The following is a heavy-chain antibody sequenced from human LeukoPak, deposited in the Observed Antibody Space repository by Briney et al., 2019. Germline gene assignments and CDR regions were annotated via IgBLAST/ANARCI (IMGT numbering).Heavy chain of an antibody. Sequence: ASVKVSCKASGYTFTSYGISWVRQAPGQGLEWMGWISAYNGNTNYAQKLQGRVTMTTDTSTSTAYMELRSLRSDDTAVYYCARHADTAMGGYYFDYWGQGTLVTVSS. J-gene: IGHJ4*02. CDR3: ARHADTAMGGYYFDY. V-gene: IGHV1-18*01. D-gene: IGHD5-18*01. CDR1: GYTFTSYG. CDR2: ISAYNGNT.